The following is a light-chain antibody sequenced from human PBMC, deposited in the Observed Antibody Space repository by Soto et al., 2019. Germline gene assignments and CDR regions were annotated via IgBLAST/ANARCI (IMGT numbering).Light chain of an antibody. V-gene: IGKV3-15*01. Sequence: EIVMTQSPATLSVCPGERATLSCRASQSVSSNLAWYQQKPGQAPRLLIYGASTRATGIPARFSGSGSGTEFTLTISSLQSEDFAVYYCQQYNNWPPVTFGQGTKVDIK. CDR1: QSVSSN. J-gene: IGKJ1*01. CDR2: GAS. CDR3: QQYNNWPPVT.